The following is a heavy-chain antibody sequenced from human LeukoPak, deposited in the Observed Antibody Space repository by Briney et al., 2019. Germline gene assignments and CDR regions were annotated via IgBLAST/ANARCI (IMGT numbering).Heavy chain of an antibody. Sequence: ASVKVSCKASGYTFTSYGISWVRQAPGQGLEWMGWISAYNGNTNYAQKLQGRVTMTTDTSTSTAYIERRSLRSDEAAVYYCAREYYDSSGYYPSNFDYWGQGTLVTVSS. CDR1: GYTFTSYG. D-gene: IGHD3-22*01. V-gene: IGHV1-18*01. J-gene: IGHJ4*02. CDR2: ISAYNGNT. CDR3: AREYYDSSGYYPSNFDY.